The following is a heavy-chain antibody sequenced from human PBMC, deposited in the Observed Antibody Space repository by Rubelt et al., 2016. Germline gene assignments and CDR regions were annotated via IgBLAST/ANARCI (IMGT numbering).Heavy chain of an antibody. CDR3: ARDTRYSYGYYYYGMDV. Sequence: SSYGMHWVRQAPGKGLEWVAFIRYDGSNKYYADSVKGRFTISRDNSKNTLYLEVNSLRGEDTAVYYCARDTRYSYGYYYYGMDVWGQGTTVTVSS. J-gene: IGHJ6*02. D-gene: IGHD5-18*01. V-gene: IGHV3-30*02. CDR1: SSYG. CDR2: IRYDGSNK.